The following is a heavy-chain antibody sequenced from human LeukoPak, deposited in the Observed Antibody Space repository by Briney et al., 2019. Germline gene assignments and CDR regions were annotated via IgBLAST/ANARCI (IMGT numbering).Heavy chain of an antibody. J-gene: IGHJ3*02. D-gene: IGHD3-3*01. V-gene: IGHV4-59*01. CDR3: ARVWSGYDVFDI. Sequence: PSETLSLTCTVSGGSISRYYWSWIRQPPGKGLEWIGYIHYSGSTNYKPSLKSRVTISVDASKNQFSLKLRSVTAADTAVYYCARVWSGYDVFDIWGQGTMVTVSS. CDR2: IHYSGST. CDR1: GGSISRYY.